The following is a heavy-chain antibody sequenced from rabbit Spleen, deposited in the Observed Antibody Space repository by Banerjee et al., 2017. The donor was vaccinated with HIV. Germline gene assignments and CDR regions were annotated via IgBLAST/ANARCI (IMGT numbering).Heavy chain of an antibody. CDR2: IDAGSSGFT. J-gene: IGHJ6*01. CDR3: ARGIPYGFAGDAYPPYAMDL. CDR1: GFSLSSRYY. D-gene: IGHD6-1*01. V-gene: IGHV1S45*01. Sequence: QEQLEESGGDLVKPEGSLTLTCTASGFSLSSRYYMSWVRQAPGKGLEWIACIDAGSSGFTYFASWAKGRFTVSKTSSTTVTLQMTRLTAADTATYFCARGIPYGFAGDAYPPYAMDLWGQGTLVTVS.